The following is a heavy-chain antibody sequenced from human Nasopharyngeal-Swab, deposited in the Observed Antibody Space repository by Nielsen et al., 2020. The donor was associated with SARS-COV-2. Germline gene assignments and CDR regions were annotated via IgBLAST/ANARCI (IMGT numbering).Heavy chain of an antibody. CDR1: GFTFSSYS. V-gene: IGHV3-48*04. CDR2: ISSSSSTI. D-gene: IGHD6-13*01. Sequence: GGSLRLSCAASGFTFSSYSMNWVRQAPGKGLEWVSYISSSSSTIYYADFVKGRFTISRDNAKNSLYLQMNSLRAEDTAVYYCARDGYSSSWTLFAEYFQHWGQGTLVTVSS. CDR3: ARDGYSSSWTLFAEYFQH. J-gene: IGHJ1*01.